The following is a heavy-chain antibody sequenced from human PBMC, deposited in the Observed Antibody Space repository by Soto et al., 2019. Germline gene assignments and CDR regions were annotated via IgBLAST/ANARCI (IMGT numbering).Heavy chain of an antibody. J-gene: IGHJ5*01. V-gene: IGHV4-39*01. CDR3: GRVVEGATRHTDFDS. Sequence: SETLSLTCAVSGVSIHNSHSFWGWIRQPPGKGLEFIGSIYYSGGANYNPSLKSRVTISLDTSKNQFSLTVNSVTAADTAIYYCGRVVEGATRHTDFDSWGQGTMGTVSS. CDR1: GVSIHNSHSF. D-gene: IGHD2-15*01. CDR2: IYYSGGA.